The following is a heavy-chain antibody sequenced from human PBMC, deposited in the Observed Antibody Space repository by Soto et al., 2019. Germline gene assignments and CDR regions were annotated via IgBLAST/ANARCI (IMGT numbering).Heavy chain of an antibody. V-gene: IGHV3-66*04. CDR2: IYSGGST. CDR3: ARQGQKADAFDL. J-gene: IGHJ3*01. Sequence: EVQLVESGGGLVQPGGSLRLSCAASGFTVSSNYMSWVRQAPGKGLEWVSVIYSGGSTYYADSVKGRFTISRDNSKNTLYLKINSLRAEDTAVYYCARQGQKADAFDLWGQGTKVTVSS. CDR1: GFTVSSNY.